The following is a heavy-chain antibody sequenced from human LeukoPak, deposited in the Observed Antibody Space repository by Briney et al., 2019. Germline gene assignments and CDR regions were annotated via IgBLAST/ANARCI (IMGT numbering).Heavy chain of an antibody. J-gene: IGHJ6*03. CDR1: GYTFTSYD. CDR2: MNPNSGNT. Sequence: ASVKVSCKASGYTFTSYDINWVRQATGQGLEWMGRMNPNSGNTGYAQKFQGRVTMTRNTSISTAYMELSSLRSEDTAVYYCARPPLYSSSLYYYMDVWGKGPRSPSP. CDR3: ARPPLYSSSLYYYMDV. D-gene: IGHD6-6*01. V-gene: IGHV1-8*01.